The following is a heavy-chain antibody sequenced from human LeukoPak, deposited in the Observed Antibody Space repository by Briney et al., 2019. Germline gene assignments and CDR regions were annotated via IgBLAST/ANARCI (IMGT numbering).Heavy chain of an antibody. V-gene: IGHV6-1*01. CDR3: VRAHNWNFGH. CDR2: TYYRSKWYN. Sequence: SQTLSLTCVISGDSVSSNSVAWNWIRQSPSRGLEWLGRTYYRSKWYNDYATSVKSRITINPDTSKNQFSLQLNSVTPEDTAIYYCVRAHNWNFGHWGQGTLVTVSS. J-gene: IGHJ1*01. D-gene: IGHD1-20*01. CDR1: GDSVSSNSVA.